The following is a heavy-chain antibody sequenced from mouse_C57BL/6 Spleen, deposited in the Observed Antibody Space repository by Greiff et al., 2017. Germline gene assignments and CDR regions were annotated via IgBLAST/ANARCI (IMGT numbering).Heavy chain of an antibody. J-gene: IGHJ4*01. Sequence: EVQLQESGPGLVKPSQSLSLTCSVTGYSITSGYYWNWIRQFPGNKLEWMGYISYDGSNNYNPSLKNRISITRDTSKNQFFLKLNSVTTEDTATYYCARRKNSRAMDYWGQGTSVTVSS. CDR3: ARRKNSRAMDY. CDR2: ISYDGSN. CDR1: GYSITSGYY. V-gene: IGHV3-6*01.